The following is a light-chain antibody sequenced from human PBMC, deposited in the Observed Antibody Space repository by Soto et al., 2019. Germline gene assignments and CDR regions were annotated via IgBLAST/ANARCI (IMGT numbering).Light chain of an antibody. J-gene: IGLJ2*01. V-gene: IGLV2-14*03. CDR2: DVS. CDR3: SSYTTSSTLV. CDR1: SSDVGTYKY. Sequence: QSALTQPASVSASPGQSITISCTGTSSDVGTYKYVSWYQHHPGKAPKLMIYDVSNRPSGVSNRFSGSKSGNTASLIISGLQTEDEGDYYCSSYTTSSTLVFGGGTKVTVL.